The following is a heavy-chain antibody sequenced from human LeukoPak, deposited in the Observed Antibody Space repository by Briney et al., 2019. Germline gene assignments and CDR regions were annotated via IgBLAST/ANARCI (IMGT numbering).Heavy chain of an antibody. Sequence: GESLKISCKSSGYTFTNYWIGWVRQMPGKGLEWMGIIYPGDSDTRYSPSFQGQVTISADKSISTAYLQWSGLKASDTAMYYCARTGVATSGDTFDFWGQGTMVTVSS. V-gene: IGHV5-51*01. CDR3: ARTGVATSGDTFDF. CDR1: GYTFTNYW. CDR2: IYPGDSDT. J-gene: IGHJ3*01. D-gene: IGHD6-13*01.